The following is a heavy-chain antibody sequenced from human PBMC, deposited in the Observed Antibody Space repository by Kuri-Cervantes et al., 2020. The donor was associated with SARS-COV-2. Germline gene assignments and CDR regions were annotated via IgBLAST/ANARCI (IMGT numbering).Heavy chain of an antibody. V-gene: IGHV4-34*01. CDR3: ARVGAVVPAATYYFDY. D-gene: IGHD2-2*01. CDR1: GESFIGYY. J-gene: IGHJ4*02. Sequence: ESLKISCAVYGESFIGYYWSWVRQPPGKGLEWIGSIYYSGSTYYNPSLKSRVTISVDTSKNQFSLKLSSVTAADTAVYYCARVGAVVPAATYYFDYWGQGTLVTVSS. CDR2: IYYSGST.